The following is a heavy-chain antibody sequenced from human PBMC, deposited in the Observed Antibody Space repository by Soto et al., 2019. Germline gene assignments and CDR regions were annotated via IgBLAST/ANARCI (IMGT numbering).Heavy chain of an antibody. CDR1: GGSISSSNL. CDR2: IYHSGST. V-gene: IGHV4-4*02. D-gene: IGHD2-2*01. Sequence: SETLSLTCAVSGGSISSSNLWSWVRQPPGKGLEWIGEIYHSGSTNYNPSLKSRVTISVDKSKNQFSLKLSSVTAADTAVYYCARVISIVVVPAAMGWFDPWGQGTLVTVSS. J-gene: IGHJ5*02. CDR3: ARVISIVVVPAAMGWFDP.